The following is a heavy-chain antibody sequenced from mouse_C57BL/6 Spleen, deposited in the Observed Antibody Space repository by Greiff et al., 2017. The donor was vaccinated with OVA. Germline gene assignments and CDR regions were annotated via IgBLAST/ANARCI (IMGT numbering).Heavy chain of an antibody. Sequence: VQLKQSGPELVKPGASVKMSCKASGYTFTDYNMHWVKQSHGKSLEWIGYINPNNGGTSYNQKFKGKATLTVNKSSSTAYMELRSLTSEDSAVYYCARGDYYGSNYFDYWGQGTTLTVSS. CDR2: INPNNGGT. D-gene: IGHD1-1*01. J-gene: IGHJ2*01. CDR3: ARGDYYGSNYFDY. V-gene: IGHV1-22*01. CDR1: GYTFTDYN.